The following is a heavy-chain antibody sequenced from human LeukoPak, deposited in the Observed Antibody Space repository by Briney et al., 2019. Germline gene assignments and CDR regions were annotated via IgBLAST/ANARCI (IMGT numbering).Heavy chain of an antibody. CDR3: AREVRRAFDY. J-gene: IGHJ4*02. V-gene: IGHV4-59*11. Sequence: PSETLSLTCTVSGGSISSHYWSWIRQPPGKGLEWIGYIYYSGSTNYNPSLKSRVTISVDTSKNQFSLKLSSVTAADTAVYYCAREVRRAFDYWGQGTLVTVSS. D-gene: IGHD3-10*01. CDR2: IYYSGST. CDR1: GGSISSHY.